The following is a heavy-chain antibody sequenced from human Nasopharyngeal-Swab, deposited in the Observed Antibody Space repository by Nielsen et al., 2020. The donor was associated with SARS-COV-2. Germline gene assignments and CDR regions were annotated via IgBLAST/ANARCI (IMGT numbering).Heavy chain of an antibody. CDR3: ARGAFGLGHSWFDP. V-gene: IGHV1-69*13. D-gene: IGHD3-16*01. Sequence: SVKVSCKASEGTFSNYTFSWVRQAPGQGLEWIGGIMPLSGRRNYAQKFQGRLTVTADESTSTAYMELSSLRHEDTAVYYCARGAFGLGHSWFDPWGQGTLVTVSS. CDR2: IMPLSGRR. CDR1: EGTFSNYT. J-gene: IGHJ5*02.